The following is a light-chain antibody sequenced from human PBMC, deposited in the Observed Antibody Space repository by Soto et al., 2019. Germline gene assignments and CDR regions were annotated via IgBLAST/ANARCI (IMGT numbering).Light chain of an antibody. CDR1: QDISDY. J-gene: IGKJ3*01. Sequence: DIQMTQSPSSLSASVGDRVTITCQASQDISDYSTWYHQKPGKAPKFLIYDASYLETGVPSRFSGSGSGTDFTFTISSLQPEDIGTYYCQQYQSLPFTFGPGTTVDIK. V-gene: IGKV1-33*01. CDR2: DAS. CDR3: QQYQSLPFT.